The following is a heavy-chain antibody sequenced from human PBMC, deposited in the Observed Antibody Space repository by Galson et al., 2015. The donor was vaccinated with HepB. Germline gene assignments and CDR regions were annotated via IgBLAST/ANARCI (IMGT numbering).Heavy chain of an antibody. D-gene: IGHD5-18*01. CDR3: ARDRWVDTAMVTSYYYYGMDV. V-gene: IGHV3-7*03. CDR1: GFTFSSYW. Sequence: SLRLSCAASGFTFSSYWMSWVRQAPGKGLEWVANIKQDGSEKYYVDSVKGRFTISRDNAKNSLYLQMNSLRAEDTAVYYCARDRWVDTAMVTSYYYYGMDVWGQGTTVTVSS. J-gene: IGHJ6*02. CDR2: IKQDGSEK.